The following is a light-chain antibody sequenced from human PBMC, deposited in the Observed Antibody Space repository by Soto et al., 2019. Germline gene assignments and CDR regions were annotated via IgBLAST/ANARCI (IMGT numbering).Light chain of an antibody. CDR3: SSYTRNSTYV. CDR1: ISDIGHYNY. CDR2: EVN. J-gene: IGLJ1*01. V-gene: IGLV2-14*01. Sequence: QSVLTQPASVSASPGQSITISCTGTISDIGHYNYVSWYQQYPGKAPKLMIYEVNNRPSGVSNRFSGSKSGNTASLTISGLQPEDEADYYCSSYTRNSTYVFGTGTKVTVL.